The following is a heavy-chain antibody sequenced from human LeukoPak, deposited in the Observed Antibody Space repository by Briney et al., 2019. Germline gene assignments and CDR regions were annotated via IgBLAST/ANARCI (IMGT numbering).Heavy chain of an antibody. D-gene: IGHD2-2*01. CDR2: INHSGST. J-gene: IGHJ4*02. V-gene: IGHV4-34*01. CDR3: ARDLGYCSSTSCSIDH. Sequence: ASETLSLTCAVYGGSFSGYYWSWIRQPPGKGLEWIGEINHSGSTNYNPSLKSRVTISVDTSKNQFSLKLSSVTAADTAVYYCARDLGYCSSTSCSIDHWGQGTLVTVSS. CDR1: GGSFSGYY.